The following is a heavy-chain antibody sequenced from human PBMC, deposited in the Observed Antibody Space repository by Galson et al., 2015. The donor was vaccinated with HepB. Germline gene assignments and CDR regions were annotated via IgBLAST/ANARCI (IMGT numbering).Heavy chain of an antibody. D-gene: IGHD3-10*01. V-gene: IGHV3-30*18. J-gene: IGHJ3*02. CDR1: GFTFSSYG. CDR2: LSYDGSNK. Sequence: SLRLSCAASGFTFSSYGMHCVRPAPGTGLEWVAVLSYDGSNKYYADSVKGRFTISRDNSKNTLYLQMNRLRAEDTAVYYCAKEHHDSGRAFDIWGQGTMVTVSS. CDR3: AKEHHDSGRAFDI.